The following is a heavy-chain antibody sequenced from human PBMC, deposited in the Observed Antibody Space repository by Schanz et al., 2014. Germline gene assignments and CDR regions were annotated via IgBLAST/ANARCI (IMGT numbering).Heavy chain of an antibody. V-gene: IGHV3-48*01. CDR2: VSRSTPDI. CDR3: AKGRFGELSAFDI. Sequence: EVQLVESGGGLIQPGGSLRLSCAASGFGFSSYSMNWVRQAPGKGLEWVSYVSRSTPDIYYADSVKGRFTMSRDNAKNSVFLQMNSLRAEDTAVYYCAKGRFGELSAFDIWGQGTMVTVSS. CDR1: GFGFSSYS. D-gene: IGHD3-10*01. J-gene: IGHJ3*02.